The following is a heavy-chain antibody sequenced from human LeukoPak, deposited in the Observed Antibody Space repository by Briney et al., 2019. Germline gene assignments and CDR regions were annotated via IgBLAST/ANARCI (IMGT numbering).Heavy chain of an antibody. CDR1: GGTFSSYA. CDR2: IIPILGTA. CDR3: ASLFTMVRGVFDY. V-gene: IGHV1-69*11. D-gene: IGHD3-10*01. Sequence: SVKVSCKASGGTFSSYAISWVRQAPGQGLEWMGRIIPILGTANYAQKFQGRVTVTTDESTSTAYMELSSLRSEDTAVYYCASLFTMVRGVFDYWGQGTLVTVSS. J-gene: IGHJ4*02.